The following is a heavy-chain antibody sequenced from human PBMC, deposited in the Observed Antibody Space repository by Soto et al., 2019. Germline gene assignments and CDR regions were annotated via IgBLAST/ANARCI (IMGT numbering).Heavy chain of an antibody. V-gene: IGHV1-69*05. D-gene: IGHD3-22*01. J-gene: IGHJ3*02. CDR1: GGTFSSNA. CDR2: IIPIFGTA. Sequence: GASVKVSCKASGGTFSSNAISWVRQAPGQGLEWMGGIIPIFGTANCAQKFQGRVTITTDESTSTAYMELSSLRSEDTAVYYCARYDANLYCYDRSGPHAFDIWGQGTMVTVSS. CDR3: ARYDANLYCYDRSGPHAFDI.